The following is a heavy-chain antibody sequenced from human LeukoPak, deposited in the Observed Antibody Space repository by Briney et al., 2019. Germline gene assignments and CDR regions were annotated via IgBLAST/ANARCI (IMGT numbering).Heavy chain of an antibody. V-gene: IGHV4-59*01. CDR3: AREDIVVVPAANTYYYYNMDV. CDR1: GGSISSYY. CDR2: IYYSGST. D-gene: IGHD2-2*01. J-gene: IGHJ6*03. Sequence: SETLSLTCTVSGGSISSYYWSWIRQPPGKGLEWIGYIYYSGSTNYNPSLKSRVTISVDTSKNQFSLKLSSVTAADTAVYYCAREDIVVVPAANTYYYYNMDVWGKGTTVTVSS.